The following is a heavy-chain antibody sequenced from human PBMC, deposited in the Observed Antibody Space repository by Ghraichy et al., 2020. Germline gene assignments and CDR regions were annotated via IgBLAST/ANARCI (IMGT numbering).Heavy chain of an antibody. D-gene: IGHD1-26*01. CDR1: GGSVSSGSYY. V-gene: IGHV4-61*01. Sequence: SQTLSLTSIVSGGSVSSGSYYWSWIRQPPGKGLEWIGYIYDSGSTDYNPSLKSRVTIAADTSKNQFSLKLSSVTAADTAVYYCARGRIVGVTGYYFDNWGQGTLVTVSS. CDR2: IYDSGST. CDR3: ARGRIVGVTGYYFDN. J-gene: IGHJ4*02.